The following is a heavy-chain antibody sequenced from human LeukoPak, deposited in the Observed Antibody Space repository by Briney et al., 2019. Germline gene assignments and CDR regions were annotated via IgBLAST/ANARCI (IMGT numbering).Heavy chain of an antibody. CDR1: GFTFSSYW. CDR2: ISNANGDT. Sequence: QPGGSLRLSCAASGFTFSSYWMHWVRQAPGKGLEWVSTISNANGDTYYADSVKGRFTISRDNSKNTLYLQMNSLTGEDTAIYYCAKATGNLGNWGQGTLVTLSS. V-gene: IGHV3-23*01. J-gene: IGHJ4*02. D-gene: IGHD1-1*01. CDR3: AKATGNLGN.